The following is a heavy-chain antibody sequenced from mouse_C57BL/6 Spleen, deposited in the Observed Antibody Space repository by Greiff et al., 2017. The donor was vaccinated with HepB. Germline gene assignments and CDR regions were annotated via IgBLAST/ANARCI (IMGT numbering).Heavy chain of an antibody. CDR3: ARSAVTTVVATDFDY. CDR2: IYPSDSGT. CDR1: GYTFTSYW. V-gene: IGHV1-61*01. J-gene: IGHJ2*01. D-gene: IGHD1-1*01. Sequence: QVQLQQPGAELVRPGSSVKLSCKASGYTFTSYWMDWVKQRPGQGLEWIGNIYPSDSGTHYNQKFKDKATLTVDKSSSTAYMQLSSLTSEDSAVYYCARSAVTTVVATDFDYWGQGTTLTVSS.